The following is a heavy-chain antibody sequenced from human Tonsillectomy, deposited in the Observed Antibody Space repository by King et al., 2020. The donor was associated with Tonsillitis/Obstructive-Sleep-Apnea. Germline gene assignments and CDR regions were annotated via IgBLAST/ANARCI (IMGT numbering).Heavy chain of an antibody. CDR3: ARPVGYCTSPSCPNVFDI. Sequence: EVQLVESGAEVKKPGESLKISCKGSGYTFTNYWIVWLRQMPGKGLEWMGIIFPGDSDTRYNPSFQGQVTISADKSISTAYLQWSSLKASDTAMYYCARPVGYCTSPSCPNVFDIWGQGTRVTVSS. D-gene: IGHD2-2*01. CDR2: IFPGDSDT. J-gene: IGHJ3*02. V-gene: IGHV5-51*01. CDR1: GYTFTNYW.